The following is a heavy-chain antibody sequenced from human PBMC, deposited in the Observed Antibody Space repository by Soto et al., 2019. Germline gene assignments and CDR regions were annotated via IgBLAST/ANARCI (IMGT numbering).Heavy chain of an antibody. J-gene: IGHJ4*02. V-gene: IGHV3-21*01. Sequence: GSLRLSCAVSGFTFNSYSMNWVRQAPGKGLEWVSSISSFSNYMYYTDSVKGRFTISRDNSKNTLYLQMNSLRAEDTAVYYCARDRRARMAATVTTPLDYWGQGTLVTVSS. CDR2: ISSFSNYM. CDR1: GFTFNSYS. D-gene: IGHD4-17*01. CDR3: ARDRRARMAATVTTPLDY.